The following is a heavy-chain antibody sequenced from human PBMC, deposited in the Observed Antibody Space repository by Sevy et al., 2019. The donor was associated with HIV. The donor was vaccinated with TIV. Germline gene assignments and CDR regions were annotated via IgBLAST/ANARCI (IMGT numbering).Heavy chain of an antibody. Sequence: GGSLRLSCAVSGFDVNTGFMSWVRQAPGKGLEWVSVIYKSGNTYYVASVMGRFTMSRDSGRNTLYLQMTHLRVEDTAMYYCVRSLGGPLNQWGQGTRVTVSS. CDR1: GFDVNTGF. J-gene: IGHJ4*02. D-gene: IGHD3-16*01. CDR3: VRSLGGPLNQ. CDR2: IYKSGNT. V-gene: IGHV3-53*01.